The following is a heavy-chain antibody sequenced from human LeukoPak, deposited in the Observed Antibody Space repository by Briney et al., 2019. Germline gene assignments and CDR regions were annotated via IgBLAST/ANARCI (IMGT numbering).Heavy chain of an antibody. CDR1: GFTFSSYG. D-gene: IGHD4-17*01. CDR3: AKDRIGYGDYIGWFDP. CDR2: ISYDGSNK. Sequence: GGSLRLSCAASGFTFSSYGMHWVRQAPGKGLEWVAVISYDGSNKYYADSVKGRFTISRDNSKNTLYPQMNSLRAEDTAVYYCAKDRIGYGDYIGWFDPWGQGTLVTVSS. J-gene: IGHJ5*02. V-gene: IGHV3-30*18.